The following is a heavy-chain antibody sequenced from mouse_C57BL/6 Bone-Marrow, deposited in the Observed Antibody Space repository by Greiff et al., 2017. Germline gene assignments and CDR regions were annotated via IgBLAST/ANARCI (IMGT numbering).Heavy chain of an antibody. CDR1: GISITTGNYR. V-gene: IGHV3-5*01. CDR3: TRDDGSFDY. Sequence: EVKLMESGPGLVKPSQTVFLTCTVTGISITTGNYRWSWLRPFPGNKLDWIGYLYYSGTITYNPSLTSRTTITRDTPRNPFFLEMNSLTAEETTTYYCTRDDGSFDYWGQGTTLTVSS. J-gene: IGHJ2*01. CDR2: LYYSGTI. D-gene: IGHD2-3*01.